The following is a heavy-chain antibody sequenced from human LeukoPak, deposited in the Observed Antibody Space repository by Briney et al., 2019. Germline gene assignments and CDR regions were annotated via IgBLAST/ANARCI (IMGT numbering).Heavy chain of an antibody. D-gene: IGHD3-10*01. V-gene: IGHV1-2*02. CDR2: IYPNSGGT. CDR1: GYTFTGYY. CDR3: ASTPLWFGELPPPD. Sequence: ASVKVSCKASGYTFTGYYMHWVRQAPGQGLEWMGWIYPNSGGTNYAQKFQGRVTMTRDTSISTAYMELSRLRSDDTAVYYCASTPLWFGELPPPDWGQGTLVTVSS. J-gene: IGHJ4*02.